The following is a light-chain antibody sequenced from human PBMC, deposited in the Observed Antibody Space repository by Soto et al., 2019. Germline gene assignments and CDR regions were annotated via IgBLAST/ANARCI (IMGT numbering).Light chain of an antibody. Sequence: EIVMTQSPATLSVSPGERASLSCRASQSVSSNLAWYQQKPGQTPRLLIYATSTRVPGIPARFSGSGSGTEFTLTISGLQSEDFAVYYCQQASNWPRTFGQGTKVDIK. CDR2: ATS. V-gene: IGKV3-15*01. J-gene: IGKJ1*01. CDR3: QQASNWPRT. CDR1: QSVSSN.